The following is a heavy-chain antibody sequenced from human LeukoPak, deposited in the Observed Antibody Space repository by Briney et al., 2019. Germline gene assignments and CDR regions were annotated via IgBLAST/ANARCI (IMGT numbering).Heavy chain of an antibody. CDR1: GFTFTSYG. Sequence: GASVKVSCKASGFTFTSYGISWVRQAPGQGLEWMGWISAYNGNTNYAQKLQGRVTMTTDTSTSTAYMELRSLRSDDTAVYYCARYYCSGGSCYSDYWGQGTLVTVSS. D-gene: IGHD2-15*01. CDR3: ARYYCSGGSCYSDY. CDR2: ISAYNGNT. V-gene: IGHV1-18*01. J-gene: IGHJ4*02.